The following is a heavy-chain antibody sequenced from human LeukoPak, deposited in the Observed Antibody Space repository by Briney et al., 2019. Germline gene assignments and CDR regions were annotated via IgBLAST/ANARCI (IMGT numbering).Heavy chain of an antibody. V-gene: IGHV3-11*01. D-gene: IGHD3-3*01. CDR2: ISSSGSTI. Sequence: PGGSLRLSCAASGFTFSDYYMSWIRQAPGKGLEWVSYISSSGSTIYYADSVKGRFTISRDNAKNSLYLQMNSLRAEDTAVYYCARGRFLEWLYTYYYYCYMDVWGKGTTVTVSS. J-gene: IGHJ6*03. CDR3: ARGRFLEWLYTYYYYCYMDV. CDR1: GFTFSDYY.